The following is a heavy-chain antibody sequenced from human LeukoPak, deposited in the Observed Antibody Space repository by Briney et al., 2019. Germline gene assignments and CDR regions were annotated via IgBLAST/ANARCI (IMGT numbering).Heavy chain of an antibody. D-gene: IGHD3-9*01. J-gene: IGHJ6*03. CDR3: ARLVSYDVLTENFYKYYMDV. V-gene: IGHV4-39*01. Sequence: SETLSLTCTVSSASISSNNYYWGWLRHPPGKGLEWIGSIYYTGSTFYNPSLKSRVTMSLDALKNQFTLKVTSVTATDTAVYYCARLVSYDVLTENFYKYYMDVWGKGTTVTVSS. CDR2: IYYTGST. CDR1: SASISSNNYY.